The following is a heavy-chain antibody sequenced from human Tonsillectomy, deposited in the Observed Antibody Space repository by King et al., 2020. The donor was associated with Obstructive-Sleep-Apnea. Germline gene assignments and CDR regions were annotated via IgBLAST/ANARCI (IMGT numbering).Heavy chain of an antibody. CDR2: IYPGDSDN. CDR1: GYTFTSYW. CDR3: ARRTYTYGRWYFDY. V-gene: IGHV5-51*01. D-gene: IGHD3-16*01. J-gene: IGHJ4*02. Sequence: QLVQSGGELKKPGESLKTSCRGSGYTFTSYWIGWVRQMPGKGLEWMGVIYPGDSDNRYSPSFQGQVTISADKSISTAYLQWSSLRASDTAMYYCARRTYTYGRWYFDYWGQGTLVTVSS.